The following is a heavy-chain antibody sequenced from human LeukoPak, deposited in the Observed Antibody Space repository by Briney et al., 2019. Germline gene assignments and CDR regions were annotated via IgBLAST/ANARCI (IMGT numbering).Heavy chain of an antibody. CDR1: GYTFTGYY. CDR3: ARDKSGNSGWYSYFDY. Sequence: ASVKVSCKASGYTFTGYYVHWVRQAPGQGLEWMGWINPNSGDTNYAQKFQGRVTMTRDTSISTAYMELSRLRSDDTAVYYCARDKSGNSGWYSYFDYWGQGTLVTVSS. CDR2: INPNSGDT. V-gene: IGHV1-2*02. J-gene: IGHJ4*02. D-gene: IGHD6-19*01.